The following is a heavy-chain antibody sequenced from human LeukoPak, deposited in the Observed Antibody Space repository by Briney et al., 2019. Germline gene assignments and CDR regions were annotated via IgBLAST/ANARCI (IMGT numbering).Heavy chain of an antibody. V-gene: IGHV3-23*01. D-gene: IGHD4-17*01. Sequence: GGSLRLSCAASGFTFSSYAMSWVRQAPGKGLEWVSAISGSGGSTYYANSVKGRFTISRDNSKNTLCLQMNSLRAEDTAVYYCANDRGDYDYWGQGTLVTVSS. CDR2: ISGSGGST. J-gene: IGHJ4*02. CDR1: GFTFSSYA. CDR3: ANDRGDYDY.